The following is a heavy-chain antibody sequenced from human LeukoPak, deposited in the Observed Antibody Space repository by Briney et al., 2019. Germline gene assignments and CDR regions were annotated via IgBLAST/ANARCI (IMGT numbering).Heavy chain of an antibody. CDR1: GFTVSSNY. D-gene: IGHD3-10*01. V-gene: IGHV3-66*02. Sequence: GGSLRLSCAASGFTVSSNYMSWVRQAPGKGLEWVSVIYSGGSTYYADSVKGRFTISRDNSKNTLYLQMNSLRAEDTAVYYCATLALTMVRGVKDYWGQGTLVTVSS. CDR3: ATLALTMVRGVKDY. CDR2: IYSGGST. J-gene: IGHJ4*02.